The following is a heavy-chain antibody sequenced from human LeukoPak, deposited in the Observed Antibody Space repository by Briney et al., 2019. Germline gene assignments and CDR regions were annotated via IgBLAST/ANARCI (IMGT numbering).Heavy chain of an antibody. CDR1: GFAFSSYA. V-gene: IGHV3-30*18. CDR3: AKDGSIYYDFWSGPFDY. J-gene: IGHJ4*02. D-gene: IGHD3-3*01. Sequence: GGSLRLSCAASGFAFSSYAMSWVRQAPGKGLEWVAVISYDGSNKYYADSVKGRFTISRDNSKNTLYLHMNSLRAEDTAVYYCAKDGSIYYDFWSGPFDYWGQGTLVTVSS. CDR2: ISYDGSNK.